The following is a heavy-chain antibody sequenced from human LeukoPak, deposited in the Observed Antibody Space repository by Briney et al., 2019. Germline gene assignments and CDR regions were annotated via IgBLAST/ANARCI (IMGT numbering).Heavy chain of an antibody. J-gene: IGHJ4*02. V-gene: IGHV3-21*01. Sequence: GGSLRLSRAGSGFTFSTSAMNWVRQVPGKGLEWVSSIDYDGSHIYYSASVKGRFSISRDNARDSVYLQMDSLRAEDTAVYYCARDPERYLRTGHYDYWGQGTLVIVSS. CDR3: ARDPERYLRTGHYDY. D-gene: IGHD3-10*02. CDR1: GFTFSTSA. CDR2: IDYDGSHI.